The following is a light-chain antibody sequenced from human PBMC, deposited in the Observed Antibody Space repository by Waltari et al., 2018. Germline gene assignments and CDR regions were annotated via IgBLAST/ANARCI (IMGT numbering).Light chain of an antibody. CDR3: QQYSSSLWT. CDR1: QRVSSSY. V-gene: IGKV3-20*01. Sequence: EIVLTQSPGTLSLSPGERATLPCRASQRVSSSYLAWYQQKPGQAPRLLIYGASSRATGVPDRFSGRGSGTDFTLTISRLEPEDLAVYYCQQYSSSLWTFGQGTKVEIK. CDR2: GAS. J-gene: IGKJ1*01.